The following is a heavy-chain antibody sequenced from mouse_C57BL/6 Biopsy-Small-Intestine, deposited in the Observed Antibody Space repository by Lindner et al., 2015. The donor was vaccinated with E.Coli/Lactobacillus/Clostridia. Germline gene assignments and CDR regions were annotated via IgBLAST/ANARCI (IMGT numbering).Heavy chain of an antibody. Sequence: VQLQESGPELVKPGDSVKLSCKASGYTFTDYYMDWVKQSHGKSLEWIGYIYPNNGGSTYNQKFKGKATLTVDKSSSTAYMELHSLTSEDSAVYYCARRDYSNLFAYWGQGTLVTVSA. CDR3: ARRDYSNLFAY. CDR2: IYPNNGGS. D-gene: IGHD2-5*01. J-gene: IGHJ3*01. V-gene: IGHV1-34*02. CDR1: GYTFTDYY.